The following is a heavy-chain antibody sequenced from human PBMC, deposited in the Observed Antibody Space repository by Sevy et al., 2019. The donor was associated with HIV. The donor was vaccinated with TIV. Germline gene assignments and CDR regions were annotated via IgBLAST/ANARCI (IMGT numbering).Heavy chain of an antibody. CDR1: GGSFSGYY. V-gene: IGHV4-34*01. CDR3: ARAPPVVVVPGAPSWFDP. Sequence: LLHASETLSLTCAVYGGSFSGYYWNWIRQSPGKGLEWIGEINHSGSTHYNPSLKSRVTISVDTSKNQFPLRLNSVTAADTAVYYCARAPPVVVVPGAPSWFDPWGQGTLVTVSS. D-gene: IGHD2-2*01. J-gene: IGHJ5*02. CDR2: INHSGST.